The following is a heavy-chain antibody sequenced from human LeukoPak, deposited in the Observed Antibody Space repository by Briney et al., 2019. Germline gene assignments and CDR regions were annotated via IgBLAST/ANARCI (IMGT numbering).Heavy chain of an antibody. D-gene: IGHD3-9*01. Sequence: GGSLRLSCAASGFTFSDYGIHWVRQAPGKGLAWVGFIQYDGSNKYYTDSVKGRFTISRDNSQNTVYLQMNSLRVDDTAVYYCAKDLSETGVHWGQGTLVTVSS. V-gene: IGHV3-30*02. CDR2: IQYDGSNK. CDR3: AKDLSETGVH. J-gene: IGHJ4*02. CDR1: GFTFSDYG.